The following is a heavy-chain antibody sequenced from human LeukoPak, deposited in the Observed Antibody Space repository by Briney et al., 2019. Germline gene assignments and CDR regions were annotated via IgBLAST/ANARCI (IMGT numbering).Heavy chain of an antibody. J-gene: IGHJ4*02. Sequence: GGSLRLSCAASGFTFSNAWMSWVRQAPGKGLEWVGRIKSKTDGGTTDYAAPVKGRFTISRDDSKNTLYLQMNSLKTEDTAVYYCTTDISGYHYGSGSYVVDYWGQGTLVTVSS. D-gene: IGHD3-10*01. CDR2: IKSKTDGGTT. V-gene: IGHV3-15*01. CDR1: GFTFSNAW. CDR3: TTDISGYHYGSGSYVVDY.